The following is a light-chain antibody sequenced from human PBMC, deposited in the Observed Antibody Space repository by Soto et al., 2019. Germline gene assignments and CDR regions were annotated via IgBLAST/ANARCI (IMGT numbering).Light chain of an antibody. Sequence: ESVLTQSPGTLSMSPGERATLSCRASQSVSSSYSAWYQQKPGQAPRLLIYGPSKRATGLPDRFRGSGYGTDFPLTISRLEPEDFAVYYCQQYGSSPFTFATGTKVDIK. CDR3: QQYGSSPFT. CDR1: QSVSSSY. J-gene: IGKJ3*01. CDR2: GPS. V-gene: IGKV3-20*01.